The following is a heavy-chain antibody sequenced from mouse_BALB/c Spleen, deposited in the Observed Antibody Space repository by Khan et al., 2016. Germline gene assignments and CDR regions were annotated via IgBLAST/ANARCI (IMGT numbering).Heavy chain of an antibody. CDR1: GYTFTDYY. V-gene: IGHV1-77*01. D-gene: IGHD1-2*01. Sequence: QVQLQQSGTELPRPGASVKLSCKASGYTFTDYYLHWVKQRTGQGLEWIGEIFHGSGSTYYTEKFKGKASLTADTSSSTAYMQLSSLTSEDSAVYFCARSYYGYFAMDYWGHGASVTVSS. CDR3: ARSYYGYFAMDY. J-gene: IGHJ4*01. CDR2: IFHGSGST.